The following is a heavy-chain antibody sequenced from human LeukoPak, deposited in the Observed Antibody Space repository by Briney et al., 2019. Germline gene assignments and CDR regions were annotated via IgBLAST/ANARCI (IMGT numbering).Heavy chain of an antibody. CDR2: IYQSGST. D-gene: IGHD1-1*01. CDR1: GYSISSGYY. V-gene: IGHV4-38-2*02. J-gene: IGHJ4*02. CDR3: ARGNWNDIVGYYFDY. Sequence: PSETLSLTCTVSGYSISSGYYWGWIRQPPGKELEWIGSIYQSGSTYYNPSLKSRITISVDTSKNQFSLKLSSVTAADTAVYYCARGNWNDIVGYYFDYWGQGTLVTVSS.